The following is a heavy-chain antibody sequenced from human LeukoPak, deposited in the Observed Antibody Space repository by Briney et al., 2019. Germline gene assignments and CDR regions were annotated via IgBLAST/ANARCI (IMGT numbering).Heavy chain of an antibody. D-gene: IGHD3-22*01. Sequence: SETLSLTCTVSGGSIKSYYWSWIRQPPGKGLEWIGYIYDSGSTNYNPFLKSRVTISLDAAKDQFSLRLSSVTAADTGLYYCARVRWLNAYYHYYYMDVWGKGTTVTVSS. CDR2: IYDSGST. J-gene: IGHJ6*03. CDR3: ARVRWLNAYYHYYYMDV. CDR1: GGSIKSYY. V-gene: IGHV4-59*01.